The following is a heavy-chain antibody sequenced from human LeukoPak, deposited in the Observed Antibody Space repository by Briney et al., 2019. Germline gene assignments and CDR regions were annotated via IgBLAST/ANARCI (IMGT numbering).Heavy chain of an antibody. Sequence: KSGGSLRLSCAASGFTFSSYAMSWVRQAPGKGLEWVSVISGSGGSTDYADSVKGRFTISRDNSKNTLYLQMNSLRAEDTAVYYCAKDYGSGSYYFDYWGQGTLVTVSS. CDR1: GFTFSSYA. J-gene: IGHJ4*02. D-gene: IGHD3-10*01. V-gene: IGHV3-23*01. CDR2: ISGSGGST. CDR3: AKDYGSGSYYFDY.